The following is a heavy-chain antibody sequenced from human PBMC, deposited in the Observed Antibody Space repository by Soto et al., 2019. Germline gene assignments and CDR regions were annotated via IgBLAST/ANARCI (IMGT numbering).Heavy chain of an antibody. D-gene: IGHD2-15*01. Sequence: EVQLLESGGGLVQPGESLRLSCAASGFTFSSYAMTWVRQAPGKGLEWVSSISGSGDYTYFADSVKGRFTISRDNSKDALSLQMSSLRVEDTAIYYCAQDSRSHPQGWFDPWGQGTLVTVSS. CDR3: AQDSRSHPQGWFDP. V-gene: IGHV3-23*01. CDR1: GFTFSSYA. CDR2: ISGSGDYT. J-gene: IGHJ5*02.